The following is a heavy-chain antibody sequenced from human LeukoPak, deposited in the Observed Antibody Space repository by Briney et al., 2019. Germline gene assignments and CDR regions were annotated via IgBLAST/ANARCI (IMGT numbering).Heavy chain of an antibody. CDR3: ARVGATAGFDP. CDR1: GFTFSTYE. V-gene: IGHV4-59*01. D-gene: IGHD1-26*01. CDR2: IYYSGST. J-gene: IGHJ5*02. Sequence: PGGSLRLSCAASGFTFSTYEMNWVRQAPGKGLEWVGYIYYSGSTNYNPSLKSRVTISVDTSKNQFSLKLSSVTAADTAVYYCARVGATAGFDPWGQGTLVTVSS.